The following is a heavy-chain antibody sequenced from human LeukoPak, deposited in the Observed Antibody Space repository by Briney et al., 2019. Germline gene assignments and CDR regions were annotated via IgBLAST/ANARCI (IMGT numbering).Heavy chain of an antibody. J-gene: IGHJ4*02. Sequence: GASVKVSCKASGYTFTGYYMHWVRQVPGQGLEWMGWINPNSGGTNYAQKFQGRVTMTRDTSISTAYMELSRLRSDDTAVYYCASGITMVRGANGDYWGQGTLVTVSS. CDR1: GYTFTGYY. V-gene: IGHV1-2*02. CDR3: ASGITMVRGANGDY. CDR2: INPNSGGT. D-gene: IGHD3-10*01.